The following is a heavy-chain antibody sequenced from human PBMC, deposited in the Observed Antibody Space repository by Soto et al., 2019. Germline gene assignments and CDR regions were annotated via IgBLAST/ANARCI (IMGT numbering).Heavy chain of an antibody. CDR3: ASAYYGSGSYYTGGMHV. J-gene: IGHJ6*02. CDR1: GGSFSGYY. V-gene: IGHV4-34*01. D-gene: IGHD3-10*01. CDR2: INHSGST. Sequence: QVQLQQWGAGLLTPSETLSLTCAVYGGSFSGYYCSWIRQPPGKVLEWIGEINHSGSTNYNPSLKSRVTRSVDTSKNQFSLKLSSVTAADTAVYYCASAYYGSGSYYTGGMHVWGQGATVTVSS.